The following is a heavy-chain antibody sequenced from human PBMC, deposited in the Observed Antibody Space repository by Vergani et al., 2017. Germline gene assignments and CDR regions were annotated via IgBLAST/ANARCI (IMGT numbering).Heavy chain of an antibody. Sequence: VQLVESGGGLVKPGGSLRLSCAASGFTFSDYYMSWVRQAPGKGLEWVSVIYSGGSTYYADSVKGRFTISRHNSKNTLYLQMNSLRAEDTAVYYCARGVNYYDSSGYPEFDYGMDVWGQGTTVTVSS. D-gene: IGHD3-22*01. V-gene: IGHV3-53*04. CDR3: ARGVNYYDSSGYPEFDYGMDV. J-gene: IGHJ6*02. CDR1: GFTFSDYY. CDR2: IYSGGST.